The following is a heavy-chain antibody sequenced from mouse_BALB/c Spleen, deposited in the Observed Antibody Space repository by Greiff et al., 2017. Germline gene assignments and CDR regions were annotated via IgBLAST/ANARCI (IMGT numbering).Heavy chain of an antibody. J-gene: IGHJ2*01. CDR3: ARGYYYGSSHFDY. CDR1: GFTFSSYA. Sequence: DVKLVESGGGLVKPGGSLKLSCAASGFTFSSYAMSWVRQTPEKRLEWVATISDGGSYTYYPDSVKGRFTISRDNAKNNLYLQMSSLKSEDTAMYYCARGYYYGSSHFDYWGQGTTLTVSS. D-gene: IGHD1-1*01. CDR2: ISDGGSYT. V-gene: IGHV5-6*03.